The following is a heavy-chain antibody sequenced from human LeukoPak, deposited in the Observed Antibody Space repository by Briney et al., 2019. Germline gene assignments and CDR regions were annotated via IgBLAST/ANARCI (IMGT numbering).Heavy chain of an antibody. D-gene: IGHD3-10*01. Sequence: SETLSLTCAVYGGSFSGYYWSWIRQPPGKGLEWIGEINHSGSTNYNPSLKSRVTISVDTSKNQFSLKLSSVTAADTAVYYCASRRVLWFGELSPIDYWGQGTLVTVSS. CDR3: ASRRVLWFGELSPIDY. J-gene: IGHJ4*02. V-gene: IGHV4-34*01. CDR2: INHSGST. CDR1: GGSFSGYY.